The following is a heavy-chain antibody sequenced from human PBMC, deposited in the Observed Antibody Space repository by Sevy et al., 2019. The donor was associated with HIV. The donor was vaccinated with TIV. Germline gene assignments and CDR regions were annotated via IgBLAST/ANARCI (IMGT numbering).Heavy chain of an antibody. D-gene: IGHD3-16*01. CDR2: ISNGSIYI. CDR3: ARDGGRELNYGMDV. V-gene: IGHV3-21*01. CDR1: GFTFSNYS. Sequence: GGSLRLSCAASGFTFSNYSMNWVRQAPGKGQEWVSSISNGSIYIYYADSMKGRFTISRDNAKNSLYLQMNSLRAEDTAVYYCARDGGRELNYGMDVWGQGTTVTVSS. J-gene: IGHJ6*02.